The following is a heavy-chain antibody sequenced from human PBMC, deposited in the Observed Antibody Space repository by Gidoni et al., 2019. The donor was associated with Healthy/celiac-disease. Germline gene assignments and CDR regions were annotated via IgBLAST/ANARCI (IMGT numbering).Heavy chain of an antibody. CDR1: GCSISSVIYY. V-gene: IGHV4-61*02. CDR2: SYTSGST. Sequence: QVQLQESGPGLVKPSHTLSLTCTFSGCSISSVIYYWIWIRQPAGKGLEWIGRSYTSGSTNYKPSLKSRGTIAVDTSKNQFSLKLSYVTAADTAVYYCAREIWFGTYYYYYYMDGWGKGTTVTVSS. J-gene: IGHJ6*03. CDR3: AREIWFGTYYYYYYMDG. D-gene: IGHD3-10*01.